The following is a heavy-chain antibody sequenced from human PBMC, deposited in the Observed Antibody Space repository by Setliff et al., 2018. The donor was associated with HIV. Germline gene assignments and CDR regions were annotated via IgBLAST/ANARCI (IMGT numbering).Heavy chain of an antibody. V-gene: IGHV3-30*03. CDR2: ISDDGDTK. Sequence: PGGSLRLSCTASGFTFNSFAMHWIRQAPGKGLEWLAVISDDGDTKFYAGSVKGRLTISRDNSQNTLFLEMSSLRSDDTAVYYCARGWICRGGSCYPHYYYYMDVWGKGTTVTVSS. CDR1: GFTFNSFA. J-gene: IGHJ6*03. D-gene: IGHD2-15*01. CDR3: ARGWICRGGSCYPHYYYYMDV.